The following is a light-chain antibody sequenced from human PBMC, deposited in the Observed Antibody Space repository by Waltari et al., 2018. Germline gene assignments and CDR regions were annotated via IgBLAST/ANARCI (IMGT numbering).Light chain of an antibody. CDR2: DVV. J-gene: IGLJ2*01. CDR1: TSDIGDYNH. CDR3: CSYAGRKTLI. Sequence: QSALTQPASVSGSPGQSITISCTGTTSDIGDYNHVSWYQQHPGRLPKLIIYDVVKRPSGISDRFSGSKSGNTASLTISGLQPEDESHYFCCSYAGRKTLIFGGGTELTV. V-gene: IGLV2-23*02.